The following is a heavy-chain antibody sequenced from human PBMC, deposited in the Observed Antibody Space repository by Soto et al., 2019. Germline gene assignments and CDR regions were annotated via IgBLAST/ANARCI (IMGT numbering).Heavy chain of an antibody. Sequence: GGSLRLSCAASGFTFSSYGMHWVRQAPGKGLEWVAVIWYDGSNKYYADSVKGRFTISRDNSKNTLYLQMNSLRAEDTAVYYCARDRTKYSSSDLNDYWGQGTLVTVSS. CDR1: GFTFSSYG. CDR2: IWYDGSNK. D-gene: IGHD6-13*01. CDR3: ARDRTKYSSSDLNDY. V-gene: IGHV3-33*01. J-gene: IGHJ4*02.